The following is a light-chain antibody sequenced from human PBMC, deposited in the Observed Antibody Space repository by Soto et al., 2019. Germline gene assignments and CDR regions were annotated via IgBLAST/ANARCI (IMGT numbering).Light chain of an antibody. Sequence: QSVLTQPPSVSGAPGQRVTISCTGSSSSIGTGYDVHWYQQVPGTAPKLLIYANSDRPSGVPDRFSGSKSGTSASLAITGLQAEDEADYYCQSYDSSLSGYVFGTGTKVTVL. CDR1: SSSIGTGYD. CDR3: QSYDSSLSGYV. J-gene: IGLJ1*01. V-gene: IGLV1-40*01. CDR2: ANS.